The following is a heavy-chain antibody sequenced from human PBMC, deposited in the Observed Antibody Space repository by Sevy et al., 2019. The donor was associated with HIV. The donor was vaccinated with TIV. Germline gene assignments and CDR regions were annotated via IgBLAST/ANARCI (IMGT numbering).Heavy chain of an antibody. D-gene: IGHD5-18*01. CDR1: GFTFSNYA. J-gene: IGHJ4*02. Sequence: GGSLRLSCAASGFTFSNYAMSWVRQTPGKGLEWVSAISGSADATYYTDSVKGRFTISRDNSKNTGYLQMDSLRAEDTAVYYCVKEVSQYSYSDYWGQGTLVTVSS. V-gene: IGHV3-23*01. CDR3: VKEVSQYSYSDY. CDR2: ISGSADAT.